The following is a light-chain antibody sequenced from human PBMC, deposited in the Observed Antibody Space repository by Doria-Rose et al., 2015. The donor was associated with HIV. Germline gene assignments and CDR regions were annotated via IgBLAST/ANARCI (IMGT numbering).Light chain of an antibody. CDR3: CSYAGTPLV. J-gene: IGLJ1*01. CDR2: GVN. V-gene: IGLV2-23*02. Sequence: VAWDQQHPGKAPNLMIYGVNKRPSGVSYRFSGSKSGNTASLTISGLQAEDGADYYCCSYAGTPLVFGSGTKVTVL.